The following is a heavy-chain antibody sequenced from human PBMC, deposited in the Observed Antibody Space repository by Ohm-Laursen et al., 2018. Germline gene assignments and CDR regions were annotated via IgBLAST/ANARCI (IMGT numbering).Heavy chain of an antibody. Sequence: SSVKVYCKASGYTFTGYYMHWVRQAPGQGLEWMGWINPNSGGTNYAQKFQGRVTMTRDTSISTAYMELSRLRSDDTAVYYCARDSLGSPSSYWGQGTLVTVSS. J-gene: IGHJ4*02. V-gene: IGHV1-2*02. CDR3: ARDSLGSPSSY. CDR2: INPNSGGT. CDR1: GYTFTGYY. D-gene: IGHD6-6*01.